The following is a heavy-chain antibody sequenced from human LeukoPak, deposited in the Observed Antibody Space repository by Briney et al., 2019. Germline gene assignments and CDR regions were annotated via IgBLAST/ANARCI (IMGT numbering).Heavy chain of an antibody. D-gene: IGHD3-10*01. CDR2: ISGSGGST. J-gene: IGHJ4*02. V-gene: IGHV3-23*01. Sequence: GGSLRLSCAASGFTFSSYAMSWDRHAPGKGLEWVSAISGSGGSTYYAESVKGRFTISRDNSKNTLYLQMNSLRAEDTAVYYCAKVPWGAGVGYFDYWGQGTLVTVSS. CDR1: GFTFSSYA. CDR3: AKVPWGAGVGYFDY.